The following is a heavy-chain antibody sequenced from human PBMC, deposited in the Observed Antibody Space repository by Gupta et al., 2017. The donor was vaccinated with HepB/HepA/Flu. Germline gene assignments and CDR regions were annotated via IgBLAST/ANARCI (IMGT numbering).Heavy chain of an antibody. CDR2: IWHDGSTK. CDR1: GFTSRTLG. V-gene: IGHV3-33*01. Sequence: QVQLVASWGVVVWPGRSLRLSCSASGFTSRTLGKLLVRQAPGKGLAWVAVIWHDGSTKYHEDSVKGRFTISRDNSKNTMYLQINSLRVEDTAVYYCVRDRANWGYRMDVWGKGTTVTGSS. CDR3: VRDRANWGYRMDV. D-gene: IGHD7-27*01. J-gene: IGHJ6*04.